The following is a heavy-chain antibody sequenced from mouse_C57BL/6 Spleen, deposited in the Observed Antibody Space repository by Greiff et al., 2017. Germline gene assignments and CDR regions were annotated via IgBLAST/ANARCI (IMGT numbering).Heavy chain of an antibody. CDR3: AMGWYYGSSWALGY. V-gene: IGHV1-81*01. Sequence: QVQLQQSGAELVKPGASVKMSCKASGYTFTTYAIDWMKQSPGQGLEWIGDIYPKNGNTKYNEKFKGKATLTAEKSSSSAYLELRSLTSDDSAVYYCAMGWYYGSSWALGYWGQGTSVTVAS. CDR1: GYTFTTYA. J-gene: IGHJ4*01. CDR2: IYPKNGNT. D-gene: IGHD1-1*01.